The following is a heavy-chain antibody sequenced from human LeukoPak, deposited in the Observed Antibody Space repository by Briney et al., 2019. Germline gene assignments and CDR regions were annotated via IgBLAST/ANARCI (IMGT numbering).Heavy chain of an antibody. CDR1: GYPINNAYY. J-gene: IGHJ6*03. D-gene: IGHD2-2*01. V-gene: IGHV4-38-2*01. Sequence: PSETLSLTCGVSGYPINNAYYWGLIRQPPGKGLEWIGSLYHPDSTYYNPSLKSRVTMSVDTASNQFSLRLSFVTAADTAVYYCARQYDSYFYYYLDLWGTGTTVTVPS. CDR2: LYHPDST. CDR3: ARQYDSYFYYYLDL.